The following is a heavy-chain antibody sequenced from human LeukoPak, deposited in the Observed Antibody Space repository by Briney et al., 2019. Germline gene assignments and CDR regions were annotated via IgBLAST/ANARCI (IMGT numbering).Heavy chain of an antibody. V-gene: IGHV1-18*01. J-gene: IGHJ4*02. Sequence: ASVKVSCKASGGTFSSYAISWVRQAPGQGLEWMGWISAYNGNTNYAQKLQGRVTMTTDTSTSTAYMELRSLRSDDTAVYYCARDAFYYYDSSGYNDYWSQGTLVTVSS. D-gene: IGHD3-22*01. CDR3: ARDAFYYYDSSGYNDY. CDR2: ISAYNGNT. CDR1: GGTFSSYA.